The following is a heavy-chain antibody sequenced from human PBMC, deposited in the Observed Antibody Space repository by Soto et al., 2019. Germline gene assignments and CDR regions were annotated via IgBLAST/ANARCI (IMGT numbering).Heavy chain of an antibody. V-gene: IGHV3-11*01. CDR2: ISGSGRTI. CDR1: GIIFSDY. Sequence: QVQLVESGGGLVKPGGSLRLSCAASGIIFSDYMSWVRQAPGKGLEWLSYISGSGRTIYSPDSVKGRFTISRDNATNSLHLQMNNLRAEDTAVYYCARLPFPWGWFDPWGQGTLVTVSS. D-gene: IGHD3-16*01. CDR3: ARLPFPWGWFDP. J-gene: IGHJ5*02.